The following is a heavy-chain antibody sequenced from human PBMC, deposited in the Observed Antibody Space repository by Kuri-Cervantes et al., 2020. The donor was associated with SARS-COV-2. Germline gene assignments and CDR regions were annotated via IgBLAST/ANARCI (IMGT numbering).Heavy chain of an antibody. CDR2: IYPGDSDT. CDR3: ARLSSSHENYYYYGMDV. D-gene: IGHD6-6*01. V-gene: IGHV5-51*01. Sequence: KVSCKGSGYSFTSYWIGWVRQMPGKGLEWMGIIYPGDSDTRYSPSFQGQVTISADKSISTAYLQWSSLKASDTAMYYCARLSSSHENYYYYGMDVWGQGTTVTVSS. CDR1: GYSFTSYW. J-gene: IGHJ6*02.